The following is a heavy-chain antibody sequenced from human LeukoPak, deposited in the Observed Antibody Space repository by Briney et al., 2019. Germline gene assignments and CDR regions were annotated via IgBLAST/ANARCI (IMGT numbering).Heavy chain of an antibody. CDR2: MSPNSGDT. CDR3: VRTPPNWGFDY. V-gene: IGHV1-8*01. D-gene: IGHD7-27*01. CDR1: GNSISNYA. Sequence: ASVKVSCKASGNSISNYAVSWVRQATGQGLEWLGWMSPNSGDTGYAQKFQGRVTMTSDSSISTAYMELSSLRSEDTAIYYCVRTPPNWGFDYWGQGTLVTVSS. J-gene: IGHJ4*02.